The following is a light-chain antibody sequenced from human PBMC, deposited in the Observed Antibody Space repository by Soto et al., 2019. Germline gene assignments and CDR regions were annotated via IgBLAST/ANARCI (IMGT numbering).Light chain of an antibody. J-gene: IGKJ2*01. Sequence: DIQMTKSPSSLSASVGDRVTITCQASQDISNYLNWYQQKPGKAPTLLIYDASNLETGVPSRFSGSGSGTDFTFTISSLQPEDIATYYCQQYDNLPRYTFGQGTKLEIK. CDR3: QQYDNLPRYT. V-gene: IGKV1-33*01. CDR2: DAS. CDR1: QDISNY.